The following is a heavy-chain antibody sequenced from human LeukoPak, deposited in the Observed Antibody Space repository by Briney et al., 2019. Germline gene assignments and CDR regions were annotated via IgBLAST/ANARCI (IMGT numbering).Heavy chain of an antibody. CDR1: GYTFTSYG. J-gene: IGHJ4*02. CDR2: ISAYNGNT. V-gene: IGHV1-18*01. Sequence: ASVKVSCKASGYTFTSYGISWVRQAPGQGLEWMGWISAYNGNTNYAQKLQGRVTMTTDTSTSTAYMELRSLRSDDTAVYYCARDLDQYSGRFGGFGHDFWGQGTLVTVSS. D-gene: IGHD1-26*01. CDR3: ARDLDQYSGRFGGFGHDF.